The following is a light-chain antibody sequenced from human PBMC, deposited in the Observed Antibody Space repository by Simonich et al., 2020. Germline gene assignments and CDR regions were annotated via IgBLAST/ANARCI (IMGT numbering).Light chain of an antibody. CDR3: SSYTSSSTYVV. Sequence: QSALTQPPSASGSPGQSVTISCTGTSSDVGVYNYVSWYQQHPGKAPKLMIYEVSKRPSGVPDRFSGSKSCNTASLTVSGLQAEDEADYYCSSYTSSSTYVVFGGGTKLTVL. CDR2: EVS. J-gene: IGLJ2*01. CDR1: SSDVGVYNY. V-gene: IGLV2-8*01.